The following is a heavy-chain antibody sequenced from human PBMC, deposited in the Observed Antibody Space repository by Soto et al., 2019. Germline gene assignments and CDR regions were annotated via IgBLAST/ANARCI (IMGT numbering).Heavy chain of an antibody. CDR2: ISSSSSTI. J-gene: IGHJ5*02. CDR3: ARVIWSGHLTSDL. V-gene: IGHV3-48*02. CDR1: GFTFSSNS. D-gene: IGHD3-3*01. Sequence: EVQVVESGGGLVQPGGSLRLSCAASGFTFSSNSMNWVRQAPGKGLEWISYISSSSSTIYADSVKGRFTISRDNAKNSLYLQINGLRDEDTAVYYCARVIWSGHLTSDLWGQGTLVTVSS.